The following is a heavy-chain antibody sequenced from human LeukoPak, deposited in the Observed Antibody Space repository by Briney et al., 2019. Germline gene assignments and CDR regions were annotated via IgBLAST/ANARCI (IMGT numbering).Heavy chain of an antibody. CDR1: RFTFSNYA. Sequence: EGSLRLSCAASRFTFSNYAMGWVRQAPGKGLEWVSAIGGSGSSTYYADSVKGRFTISRDNFKNTLYLQMNSLRVEDTAVYYCAKGTYSSGWSIDYWGQGTLVTVSS. V-gene: IGHV3-23*05. CDR2: IGGSGSST. J-gene: IGHJ4*02. CDR3: AKGTYSSGWSIDY. D-gene: IGHD6-19*01.